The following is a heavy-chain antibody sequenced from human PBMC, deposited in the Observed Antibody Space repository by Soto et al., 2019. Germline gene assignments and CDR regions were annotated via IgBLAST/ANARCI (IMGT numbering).Heavy chain of an antibody. V-gene: IGHV3-21*01. CDR2: ITQNSEYI. CDR3: ARDRQLLQDWFEP. CDR1: GFTFSSYN. Sequence: GGSLRLSCAASGFTFSSYNMNWVRQAPGKGLEWLSLITQNSEYIFYADSVKGRFTMSRDDAKNSVYLQMDSLRLDDTAIYYCARDRQLLQDWFEPWGQGTLVTVSS. J-gene: IGHJ5*02. D-gene: IGHD6-13*01.